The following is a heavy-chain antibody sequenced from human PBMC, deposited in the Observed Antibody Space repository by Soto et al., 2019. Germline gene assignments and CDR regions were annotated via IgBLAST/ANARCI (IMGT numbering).Heavy chain of an antibody. CDR3: ARVAIAVAGIGYNWFDP. CDR1: GGSISSYY. Sequence: ASQTLSLTCTVSGGSISSYYWSWIRQPPGKGLEWIGYIYYSGSTNYNPSLKSRVTISVDTSKNQFSLKLSSVTAADTAVYYCARVAIAVAGIGYNWFDPWGQGNMVTVYS. CDR2: IYYSGST. D-gene: IGHD6-19*01. V-gene: IGHV4-59*01. J-gene: IGHJ5*02.